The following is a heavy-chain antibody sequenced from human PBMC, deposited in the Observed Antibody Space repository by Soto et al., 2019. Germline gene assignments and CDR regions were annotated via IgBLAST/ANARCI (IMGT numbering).Heavy chain of an antibody. Sequence: SVKGSCKASGGTFSSDTISWVRQAPGQGLEWMGRINPILGIASYAQKFQGRLTMTTDTSTSTVYMELSSLRSEDTAVYYCARPPFPGCINAICYPLDFWGQGALVTVSS. CDR3: ARPPFPGCINAICYPLDF. CDR2: INPILGIA. CDR1: GGTFSSDT. D-gene: IGHD2-8*01. V-gene: IGHV1-69*02. J-gene: IGHJ4*02.